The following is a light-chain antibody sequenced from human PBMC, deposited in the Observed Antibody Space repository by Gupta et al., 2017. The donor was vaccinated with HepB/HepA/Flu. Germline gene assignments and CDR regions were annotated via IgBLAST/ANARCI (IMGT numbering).Light chain of an antibody. CDR2: GAS. CDR3: QHEGSSPLT. CDR1: QSVSSSY. Sequence: EIVLTQSPGTLSLSPGERATLSCRASQSVSSSYLAWYQQKPGQAPRLLIYGASSRATGIPDRFSGSGSGTEFTLTISRREPEDFAVYYCQHEGSSPLTFGRGTXVDIK. V-gene: IGKV3-20*01. J-gene: IGKJ4*01.